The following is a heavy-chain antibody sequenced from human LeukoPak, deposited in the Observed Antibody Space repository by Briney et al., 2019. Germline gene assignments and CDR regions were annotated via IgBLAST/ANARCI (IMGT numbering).Heavy chain of an antibody. CDR1: GGSIRSGSYY. D-gene: IGHD6-13*01. CDR2: INHSGST. J-gene: IGHJ6*03. CDR3: ARASVGYSSSWYQDYYYMDV. Sequence: SQALSLTCTVSGGSIRSGSYYWSWIRQPPGKGLEWIGEINHSGSTNYNPSLKSRVTISVDTSKNQFSLKLSSVTAADTAVYYCARASVGYSSSWYQDYYYMDVWGKGTTVTVSS. V-gene: IGHV4-39*07.